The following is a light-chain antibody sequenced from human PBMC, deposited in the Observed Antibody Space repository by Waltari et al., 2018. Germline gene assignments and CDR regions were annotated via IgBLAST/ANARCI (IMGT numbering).Light chain of an antibody. J-gene: IGKJ3*01. Sequence: EIVLTQSPVTLSLSPGEGATLSCKTSQRVGSFLVWYHQRPGQAPRLLIYDASLRATGIPTRFRGSGSGTDFTLTISSLESEDFAVYYCQQRNSWPLTFGPGTTV. CDR3: QQRNSWPLT. CDR2: DAS. CDR1: QRVGSF. V-gene: IGKV3-11*01.